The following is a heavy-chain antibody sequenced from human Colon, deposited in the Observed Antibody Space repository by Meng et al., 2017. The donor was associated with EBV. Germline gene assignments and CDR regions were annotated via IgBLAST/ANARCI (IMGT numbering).Heavy chain of an antibody. CDR1: GGSVSSGGYY. J-gene: IGHJ4*02. Sequence: QVALQESAPGRVNPSQPPSLSSTVAGGSVSSGGYYWTWIRQHPGKGLEWFGHIYYSGSTFYNPSLKRRVIISIDTSKNQFSLNLRSVTAADTAVYYCARVSSGWDYFDYWGQGTLVTVSS. D-gene: IGHD6-19*01. CDR2: IYYSGST. CDR3: ARVSSGWDYFDY. V-gene: IGHV4-31*03.